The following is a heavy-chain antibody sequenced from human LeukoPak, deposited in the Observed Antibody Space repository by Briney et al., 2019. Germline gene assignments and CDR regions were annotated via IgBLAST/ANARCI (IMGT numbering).Heavy chain of an antibody. Sequence: PGGSLRLSCAASGFTFSSYSMNWVRQAPGKGLEWVSYISSSSSTIYYADSVKGRFTISRDNAKNSLYLQMNSLRAEDTAVYYCARVKVVTAPDAFDIWGQGTMVTVSS. V-gene: IGHV3-48*04. J-gene: IGHJ3*02. CDR1: GFTFSSYS. D-gene: IGHD2-21*02. CDR2: ISSSSSTI. CDR3: ARVKVVTAPDAFDI.